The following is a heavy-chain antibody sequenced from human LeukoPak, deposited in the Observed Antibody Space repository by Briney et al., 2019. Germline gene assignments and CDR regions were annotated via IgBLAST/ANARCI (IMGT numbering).Heavy chain of an antibody. Sequence: SETLSLTCTVSGGSISSFYWSWIRQPPGKGLEWIGYIYYSGSINYNPSLKSRVTISVDTSKNQFSLKLNSVTAADTAVYYCARVPLSGYSYGWFDYWGQGTLVTVSS. D-gene: IGHD5-18*01. V-gene: IGHV4-59*01. CDR2: IYYSGSI. J-gene: IGHJ4*02. CDR1: GGSISSFY. CDR3: ARVPLSGYSYGWFDY.